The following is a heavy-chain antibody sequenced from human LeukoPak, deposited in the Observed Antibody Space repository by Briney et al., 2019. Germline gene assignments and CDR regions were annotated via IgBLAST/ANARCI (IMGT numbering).Heavy chain of an antibody. V-gene: IGHV1-24*01. Sequence: ASVKVSCKVSGYTLTELSMHWVRQAPGKGLEWMGGFDPEDGETIYAQKFRGRVTMTEDTSTDTAYMELSSLRSEDTAVYYCATFYSSSWYKLYYFDYWGQGTLVTVSS. CDR3: ATFYSSSWYKLYYFDY. CDR1: GYTLTELS. D-gene: IGHD6-13*01. J-gene: IGHJ4*02. CDR2: FDPEDGET.